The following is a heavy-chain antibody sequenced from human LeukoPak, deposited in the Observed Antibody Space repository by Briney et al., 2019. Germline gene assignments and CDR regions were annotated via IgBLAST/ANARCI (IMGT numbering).Heavy chain of an antibody. Sequence: GGSLRLSCAASGFSFSSYEMNWVRQAPGKGLEWVSNISPSGSTKYYADSVKGRFTISRDNAKNSLYLQMNSLRAEDTAVYYCARATLMNYWGQGTLVTVSS. J-gene: IGHJ4*02. V-gene: IGHV3-48*03. CDR1: GFSFSSYE. CDR3: ARATLMNY. CDR2: ISPSGSTK.